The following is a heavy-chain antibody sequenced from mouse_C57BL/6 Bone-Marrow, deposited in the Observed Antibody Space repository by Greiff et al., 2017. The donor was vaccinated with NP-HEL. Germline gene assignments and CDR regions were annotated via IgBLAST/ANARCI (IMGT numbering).Heavy chain of an antibody. D-gene: IGHD1-1*01. Sequence: EVHLVESGGGLVQPGESLKLSCESNEYEFPSHDMSWVRKTPEKRLELVAAINSDGGSTYYPDTMERRFIISRDNTKKTLYLQMSSLRSEDTALYYCARVITTVVATEDWYFDVWGTGTTVTVSS. CDR3: ARVITTVVATEDWYFDV. CDR1: EYEFPSHD. V-gene: IGHV5-2*01. CDR2: INSDGGST. J-gene: IGHJ1*03.